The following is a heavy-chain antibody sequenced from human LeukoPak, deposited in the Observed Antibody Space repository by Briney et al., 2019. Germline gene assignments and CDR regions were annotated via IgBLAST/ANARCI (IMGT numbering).Heavy chain of an antibody. D-gene: IGHD5-12*01. CDR2: INHSGST. V-gene: IGHV4-34*01. CDR1: GGSFSGYY. Sequence: SETLSLTCAVYGGSFSGYYWSWIRQPPGKGLEWIGEINHSGSTNYNPSLKSRVTISVDTSKNQFSLKLSSVTAADTAVYYCARCEKYSGYDLWALYFDYWGQGTLVNVSS. J-gene: IGHJ4*02. CDR3: ARCEKYSGYDLWALYFDY.